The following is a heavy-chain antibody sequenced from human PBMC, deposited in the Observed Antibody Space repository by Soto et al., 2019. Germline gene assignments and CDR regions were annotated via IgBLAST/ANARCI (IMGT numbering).Heavy chain of an antibody. CDR1: GGTFSSYA. CDR2: IIPIFGTA. D-gene: IGHD2-21*02. CDR3: ATQGDPGGYYYYYGMDV. J-gene: IGHJ6*02. Sequence: QVQLVQSGAEVKKPGSSVKVSCKASGGTFSSYAISWVRQAPGQGLEWMGGIIPIFGTADYAQKFQGRVTITADESTSTAYMELSSLRSEDTAVYYCATQGDPGGYYYYYGMDVWGQGTTVTVSS. V-gene: IGHV1-69*12.